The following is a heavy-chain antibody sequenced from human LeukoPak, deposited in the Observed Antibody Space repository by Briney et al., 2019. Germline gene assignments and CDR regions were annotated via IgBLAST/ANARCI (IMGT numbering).Heavy chain of an antibody. Sequence: SETLSLTCAVYGGSFSGYYWSWIRQPPGKGLEWIGEINHSGSTNYNPSLKSRVTISVDTSKNQFSLKLSSVTAADTAVYYCARDRGHSLFDYWGQGTLVTVSS. CDR2: INHSGST. CDR3: ARDRGHSLFDY. V-gene: IGHV4-34*01. CDR1: GGSFSGYY. J-gene: IGHJ4*02. D-gene: IGHD2-21*01.